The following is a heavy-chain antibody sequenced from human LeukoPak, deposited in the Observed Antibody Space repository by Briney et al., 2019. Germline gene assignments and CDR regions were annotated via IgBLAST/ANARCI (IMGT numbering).Heavy chain of an antibody. J-gene: IGHJ4*02. CDR2: ISRSSSDM. V-gene: IGHV3-21*04. D-gene: IGHD4-17*01. CDR3: ARVGIYGDYNRYFDY. Sequence: GGSLRLSCVASGFTFSSRDWMTWVRQAPGKGLEWVSSISRSSSDMYYADSVKGRFTISRDNAKNSLYLQMNSLRAEDTALYYCARVGIYGDYNRYFDYWGQGTLVTVSS. CDR1: GFTFSSRDW.